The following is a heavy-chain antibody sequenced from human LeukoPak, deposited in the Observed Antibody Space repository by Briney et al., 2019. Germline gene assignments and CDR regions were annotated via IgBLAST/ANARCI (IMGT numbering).Heavy chain of an antibody. CDR1: GFTFSSYA. D-gene: IGHD3-10*01. CDR3: AKDRKQWFRELVLFDY. J-gene: IGHJ4*02. Sequence: GGSLRLSCAASGFTFSSYAMSWVRQAPGKGLEWVSAISGSGGSTYYADSVRGRFTISRDNSKNTLYLQMNSLRAEDTAVYYCAKDRKQWFRELVLFDYWGQGTLVTVSS. V-gene: IGHV3-23*01. CDR2: ISGSGGST.